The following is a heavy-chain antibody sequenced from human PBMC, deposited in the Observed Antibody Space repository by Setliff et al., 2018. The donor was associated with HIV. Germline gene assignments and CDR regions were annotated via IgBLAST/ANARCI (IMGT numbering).Heavy chain of an antibody. CDR3: ARAVTMVRGVITPVPFDY. D-gene: IGHD3-10*01. CDR2: IYYSGST. Sequence: KTSETLSLTCTVSGGSISSHYWSWIRQPPGKGLEWIGSIYYSGSTNYNPSLKSRVTISVDTSKNQFSLKLSSVTAADTAVYYCARAVTMVRGVITPVPFDYWGQGTQVTVSS. V-gene: IGHV4-59*11. J-gene: IGHJ4*02. CDR1: GGSISSHY.